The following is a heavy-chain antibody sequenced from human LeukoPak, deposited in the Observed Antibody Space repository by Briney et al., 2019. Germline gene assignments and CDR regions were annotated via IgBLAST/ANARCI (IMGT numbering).Heavy chain of an antibody. Sequence: GGSLRLSCAASGITFSSFAMSWVRQAPGKGLVWVSRINSDGSSTSYADSVKGRFTISRDNAKNTLYLQMNSLRAEDTAVYYCARDPYYYGSGSYGDYWGQGTLVTVSS. CDR1: GITFSSFA. CDR3: ARDPYYYGSGSYGDY. CDR2: INSDGSST. D-gene: IGHD3-10*01. V-gene: IGHV3-74*01. J-gene: IGHJ4*02.